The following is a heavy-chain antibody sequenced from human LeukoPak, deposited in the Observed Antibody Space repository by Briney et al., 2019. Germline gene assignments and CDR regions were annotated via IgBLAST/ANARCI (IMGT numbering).Heavy chain of an antibody. Sequence: GGSLRLSCAASGFTVSSNYMSWVRQAPGKGLEWVSVIYSGGSTYYADSVKGRFTISRDNSKNTLYLQMNSLRAEDTAVYYCARAYYYYYMDVWGKGTTVTVSS. V-gene: IGHV3-53*01. CDR3: ARAYYYYYMDV. J-gene: IGHJ6*03. CDR1: GFTVSSNY. CDR2: IYSGGST.